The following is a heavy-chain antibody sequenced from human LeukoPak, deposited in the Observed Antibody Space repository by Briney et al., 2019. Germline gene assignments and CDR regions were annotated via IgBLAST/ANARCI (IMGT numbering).Heavy chain of an antibody. V-gene: IGHV3-74*01. CDR1: GFTFSSYW. J-gene: IGHJ1*01. CDR2: IKSDGST. Sequence: GGSLRLSCAASGFTFSSYWLHWVRQAPGKGLVWVSRIKSDGSTNYADSVKGRFTISRDNAKNTLSLQMNSLRAEDTGVYYCARAPSEIGGYYPEYFRHWGQGTLVTVSS. CDR3: ARAPSEIGGYYPEYFRH. D-gene: IGHD3-22*01.